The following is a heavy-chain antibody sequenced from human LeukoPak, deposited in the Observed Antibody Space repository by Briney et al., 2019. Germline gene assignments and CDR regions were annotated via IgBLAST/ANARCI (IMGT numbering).Heavy chain of an antibody. V-gene: IGHV4-39*01. CDR3: VRHDGRGGSTMGAFDS. CDR2: IYSGRTT. D-gene: IGHD3-3*01. Sequence: SETLSLTCTVSAGSISSSSHHWGWIRQSPGRGLEWIGSIYSGRTTYYNPSLNSRVTISVVTSKNQFSLQLSSVTAADTAVYYCVRHDGRGGSTMGAFDSWGQGSLVTVSS. J-gene: IGHJ5*01. CDR1: AGSISSSSHH.